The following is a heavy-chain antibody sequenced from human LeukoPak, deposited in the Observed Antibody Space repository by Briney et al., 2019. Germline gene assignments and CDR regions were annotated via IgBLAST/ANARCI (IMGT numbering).Heavy chain of an antibody. CDR3: AKGPQLYSGYHPDF. V-gene: IGHV3-23*01. CDR1: GFTFTTYA. D-gene: IGHD3-22*01. Sequence: PGESLRLSCAASGFTFTTYARTWVRQAPGKGLEWVSTITDSDDSTYYADSVKGLFTISKDYSRNTVHLQLNSLRAEDTAIYYCAKGPQLYSGYHPDFWGQGTLVTVSS. CDR2: ITDSDDST. J-gene: IGHJ4*02.